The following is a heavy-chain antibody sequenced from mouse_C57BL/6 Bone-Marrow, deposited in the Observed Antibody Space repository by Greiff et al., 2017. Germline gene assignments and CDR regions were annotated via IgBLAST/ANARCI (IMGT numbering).Heavy chain of an antibody. CDR1: GFNIKDDY. V-gene: IGHV14-4*01. CDR2: IDPENGDT. D-gene: IGHD2-4*01. Sequence: VQLQQSGAELVRPGASVKLSCTASGFNIKDDYMYWVKQRPEQGLEWIGWIDPENGDTEYASKFQGKATITADTSSNTAYLQLSSLTSEDTAVYYCLYYDYEAWFAYWGQGTLVTVSA. CDR3: LYYDYEAWFAY. J-gene: IGHJ3*01.